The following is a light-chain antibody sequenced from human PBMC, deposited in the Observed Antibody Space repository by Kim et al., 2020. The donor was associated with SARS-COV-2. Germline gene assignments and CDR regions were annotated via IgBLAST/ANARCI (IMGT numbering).Light chain of an antibody. V-gene: IGKV1-33*01. Sequence: SSLGDRVTIPCQASQDITKYLNWYQQKAGQAPKLLIYDASNLKTGVPPRFSGSGSGTDFTFTISSLQPEDIATYYCQQCDDLPVTFGGGTKVDIK. CDR1: QDITKY. CDR2: DAS. CDR3: QQCDDLPVT. J-gene: IGKJ4*01.